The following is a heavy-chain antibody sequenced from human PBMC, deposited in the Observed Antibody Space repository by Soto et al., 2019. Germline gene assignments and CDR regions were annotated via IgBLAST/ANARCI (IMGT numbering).Heavy chain of an antibody. V-gene: IGHV4-59*01. J-gene: IGHJ6*02. Sequence: QVQLQESGPGLVKPSETLSLTCTVSGGSISSYYWSWIRQPPGKGLEWIGYIYYSGSTNYNPSLKSRVTISVDTSKNQFSLQLSSVTAADTAVYYCARAPFAHYYGMDVWGQGTTVTVSS. D-gene: IGHD3-16*01. CDR3: ARAPFAHYYGMDV. CDR2: IYYSGST. CDR1: GGSISSYY.